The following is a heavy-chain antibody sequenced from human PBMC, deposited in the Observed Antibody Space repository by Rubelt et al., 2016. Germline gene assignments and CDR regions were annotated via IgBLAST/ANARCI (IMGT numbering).Heavy chain of an antibody. D-gene: IGHD5-18*01. V-gene: IGHV3-23*01. Sequence: GFTFSSYAMSWVRQAPGKGLEWVSAISGSGGSTYYADSVKGRFTISRHNSKNSLYLQMNSLRAEDTAVYYCARDYPGQLWAFDYWGQGTLVTVSS. CDR1: GFTFSSYA. CDR2: ISGSGGST. J-gene: IGHJ4*02. CDR3: ARDYPGQLWAFDY.